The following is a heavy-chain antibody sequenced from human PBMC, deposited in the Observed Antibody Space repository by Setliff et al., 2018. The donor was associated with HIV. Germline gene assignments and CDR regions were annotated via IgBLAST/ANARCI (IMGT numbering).Heavy chain of an antibody. CDR1: GYSISSGYY. CDR3: AGRDGYNRYYFDF. V-gene: IGHV4-38-2*01. J-gene: IGHJ4*02. D-gene: IGHD5-12*01. Sequence: SETLSLTCAVSGYSISSGYYWGWIRQPPGKGLEWIGSIYHSGSTYYNPSLKSRVTISVDTSKNQFSLKLSSVTPADTAVYYCAGRDGYNRYYFDFWGQGTLVTVSS. CDR2: IYHSGST.